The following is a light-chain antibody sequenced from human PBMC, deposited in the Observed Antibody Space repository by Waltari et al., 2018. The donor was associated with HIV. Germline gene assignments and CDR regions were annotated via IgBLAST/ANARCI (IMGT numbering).Light chain of an antibody. V-gene: IGKV3-15*01. CDR1: QSIAGN. CDR2: GAS. J-gene: IGKJ4*01. CDR3: QQYNSWPPLT. Sequence: ENVLTQSPATLSLSPGERATLSCGASQSIAGNYLAWYQQKPGLAPRLLIYGASTRATGIPARFSGSGSGTEFTLTISSLQPEDFAVYYCQQYNSWPPLTFGGGTKVEIK.